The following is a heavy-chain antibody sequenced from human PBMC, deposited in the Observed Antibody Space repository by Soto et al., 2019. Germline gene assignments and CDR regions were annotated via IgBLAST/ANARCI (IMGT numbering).Heavy chain of an antibody. CDR1: GFTFSDYW. V-gene: IGHV3-74*01. D-gene: IGHD4-17*01. CDR3: ARLRWDAFDI. J-gene: IGHJ3*02. CDR2: INSDGSST. Sequence: GGSLRLSCAASGFTFSDYWMHWVRQAPGKGLVWVSRINSDGSSTSYADSVKGRFTISRDDAKNTLYLQMSSLRAEDTAVYYCARLRWDAFDIRGQGTMVTVPS.